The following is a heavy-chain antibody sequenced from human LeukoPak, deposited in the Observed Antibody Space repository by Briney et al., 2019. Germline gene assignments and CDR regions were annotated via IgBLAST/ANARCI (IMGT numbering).Heavy chain of an antibody. V-gene: IGHV3-30*04. CDR2: ISYDGSNK. CDR1: GFTFSSFA. CDR3: AKARPPYSTVYYFDY. D-gene: IGHD6-13*01. Sequence: PGGSLRLSCAASGFTFSSFAMHWVRQAPGKGLEWVAVISYDGSNKYYADSVKGRFTISRDNSKNTLYLQMNSLRAEDTAVYYCAKARPPYSTVYYFDYWGQGTLVTVSS. J-gene: IGHJ4*02.